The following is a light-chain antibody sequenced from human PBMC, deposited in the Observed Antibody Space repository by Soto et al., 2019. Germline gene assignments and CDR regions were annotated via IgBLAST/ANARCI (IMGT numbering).Light chain of an antibody. Sequence: QSVLTQPASVSGSPGQSITISCTGTSSDVANNNLVSWYQQHPGKAPKFVIYEASKRPSGVSNRFSGSKSGNTASLTISGLQAEDEADYYCCSYAGNYSPVFGTGTRSPS. CDR2: EAS. V-gene: IGLV2-23*01. CDR1: SSDVANNNL. J-gene: IGLJ1*01. CDR3: CSYAGNYSPV.